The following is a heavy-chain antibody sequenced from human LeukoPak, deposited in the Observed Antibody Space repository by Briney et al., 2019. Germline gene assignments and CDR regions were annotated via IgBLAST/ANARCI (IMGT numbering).Heavy chain of an antibody. CDR3: ARDCGSTSCYAFDY. J-gene: IGHJ4*02. V-gene: IGHV3-33*01. Sequence: GGSLRLSCAASGFTFSSYGMHWVRQAPGKGLEWVAVIWYDGSNKYYADSVKDRFTISRDNSKNTLYLQMNSLRAEDTAVYYCARDCGSTSCYAFDYWGQGTLVTVSS. CDR1: GFTFSSYG. CDR2: IWYDGSNK. D-gene: IGHD2-2*01.